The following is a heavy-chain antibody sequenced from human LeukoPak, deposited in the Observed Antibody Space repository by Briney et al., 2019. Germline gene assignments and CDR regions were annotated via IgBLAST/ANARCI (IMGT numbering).Heavy chain of an antibody. CDR3: ARGSVTWGSYPTDFDY. CDR2: ISYDGSNK. CDR1: GFTFSSYA. D-gene: IGHD3-16*02. J-gene: IGHJ4*02. V-gene: IGHV3-30-3*01. Sequence: PGGPLRLSCAASGFTFSSYAMHWVRQAPGKGLEWVAVISYDGSNKYYADSVKGRFTISRDNSKNTLYLQMNSLRAEDTAVYYCARGSVTWGSYPTDFDYWGQGTLVTVSS.